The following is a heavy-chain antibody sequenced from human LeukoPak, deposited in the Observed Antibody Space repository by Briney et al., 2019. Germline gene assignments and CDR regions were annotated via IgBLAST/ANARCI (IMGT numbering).Heavy chain of an antibody. V-gene: IGHV5-51*01. CDR1: GYSFTSYC. CDR3: ARHHEPPTYYTDY. CDR2: IYPGDSGP. J-gene: IGHJ4*02. Sequence: KPGESLKISCKVSGYSFTSYCIGWVRQMPGKGLEWMGIIYPGDSGPTYSPSFQGQVTISADTSINTAFLQWSSLKASDTAMYFCARHHEPPTYYTDYWGQGTLVTVSS.